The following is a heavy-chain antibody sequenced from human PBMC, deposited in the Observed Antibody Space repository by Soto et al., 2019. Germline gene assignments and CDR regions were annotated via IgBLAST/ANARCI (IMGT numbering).Heavy chain of an antibody. CDR1: GFTFSNYA. Sequence: PGGSLRLSCAASGFTFSNYALNWVRQSPGKGLEWVSTIDTSGGSTHYSDSVKGRFAVSRDNSKNTLYLHMISLRDEDTATYYCARDPSTGPADYWGQGTLVTVS. V-gene: IGHV3-23*01. D-gene: IGHD3-9*01. CDR2: IDTSGGST. J-gene: IGHJ4*02. CDR3: ARDPSTGPADY.